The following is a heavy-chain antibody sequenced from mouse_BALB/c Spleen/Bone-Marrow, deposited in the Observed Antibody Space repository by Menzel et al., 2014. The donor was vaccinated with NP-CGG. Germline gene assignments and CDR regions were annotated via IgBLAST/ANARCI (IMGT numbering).Heavy chain of an antibody. V-gene: IGHV5-12-2*01. J-gene: IGHJ4*01. CDR1: GFTFSSYT. Sequence: EVKLVESGGGLVQPGGSLKLSCAVSGFTFSSYTVSLVRQTPEKRPEWVAYISNGGSSTYFPDTVKVRFTTSRDNAKSTLYLQMSSLKSEHAAMCNCGRQLGLPMAMDYECQGTPGTGSS. CDR3: GRQLGLPMAMDY. D-gene: IGHD3-1*01. CDR2: ISNGGSST.